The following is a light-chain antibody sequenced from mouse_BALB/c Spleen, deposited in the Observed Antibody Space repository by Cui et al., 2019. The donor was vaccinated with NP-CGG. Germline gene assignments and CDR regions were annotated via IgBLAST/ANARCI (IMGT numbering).Light chain of an antibody. CDR3: ALWYSNHWV. J-gene: IGLJ1*01. V-gene: IGLV1*01. Sequence: QAVVTQESALTPSPGETVPLTCRSSTGAVTTSNYANWVQEKPDHLFTGLIGGTNNRVPGVPARFSGSLIGDKAALTITGAQTEDEAIYFCALWYSNHWVFGGGTKLTVL. CDR2: GTN. CDR1: TGAVTTSNY.